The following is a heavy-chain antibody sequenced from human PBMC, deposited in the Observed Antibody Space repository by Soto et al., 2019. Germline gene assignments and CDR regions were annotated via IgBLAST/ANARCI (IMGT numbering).Heavy chain of an antibody. D-gene: IGHD3-22*01. Sequence: SSETLSLTCTVSGGSISSSNYYWCWILQPPGKGLEWIGSISYSGTTYYNPSLRSRATISVDTSKNQFSLKLSSLTAADTAVYYCARRSGYNFYYHYYGLDFWGQGTTVTVS. J-gene: IGHJ6*02. CDR3: ARRSGYNFYYHYYGLDF. CDR2: ISYSGTT. V-gene: IGHV4-39*01. CDR1: GGSISSSNYY.